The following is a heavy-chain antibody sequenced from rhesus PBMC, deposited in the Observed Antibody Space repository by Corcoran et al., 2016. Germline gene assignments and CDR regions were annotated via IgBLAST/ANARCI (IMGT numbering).Heavy chain of an antibody. CDR2: ISYSGST. D-gene: IGHD6-31*01. CDR3: ARDRYSSGRFDY. J-gene: IGHJ4*01. CDR1: GGSISSSYSY. V-gene: IGHV4-122*02. Sequence: QVQLQESGPGLVKPSETLSLPCAVSGGSISSSYSYWSWIGQAPGKGLEWIGYISYSGSTSYNPSLKSRVTISRDTSKNQFSLKLSSVTAADTAVYYCARDRYSSGRFDYWGQGVLVTVSS.